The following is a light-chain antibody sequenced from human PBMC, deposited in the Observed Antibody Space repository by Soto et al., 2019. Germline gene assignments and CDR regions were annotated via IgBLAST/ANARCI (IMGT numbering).Light chain of an antibody. CDR1: QSVDSK. Sequence: EIVMTQSPATLSVSPGERATLSCRASQSVDSKLAWYQQKPGQGPRLLIYGASSRATGIPARFSGSGSGTEFTLTISRLQAEDFAVYYYQHYSTWLWTFGQGTKVEIK. CDR3: QHYSTWLWT. V-gene: IGKV3-15*01. J-gene: IGKJ1*01. CDR2: GAS.